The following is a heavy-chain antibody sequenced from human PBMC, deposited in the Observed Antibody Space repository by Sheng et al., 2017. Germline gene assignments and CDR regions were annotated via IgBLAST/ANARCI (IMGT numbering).Heavy chain of an antibody. J-gene: IGHJ5*02. Sequence: QVHLQESGPGLVKPSQTLSLICSVSGYSINSGYYWGWIRQPPGKGLEWVGSIYHSGSTHYNTSLQSRVTISIDASRNQFSLNLASVTAADTAVYYCALTGINDLWGQGILVTVAS. CDR3: ALTGINDL. CDR2: IYHSGST. CDR1: GYSINSGYY. V-gene: IGHV4-38-2*01. D-gene: IGHD7-27*01.